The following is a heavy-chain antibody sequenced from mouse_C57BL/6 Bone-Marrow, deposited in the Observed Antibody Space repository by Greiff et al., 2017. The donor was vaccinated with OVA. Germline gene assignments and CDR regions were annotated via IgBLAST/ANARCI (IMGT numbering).Heavy chain of an antibody. V-gene: IGHV1-72*01. Sequence: VQLQQPGVELVKPGASVKLSCKASGYTFTSYWMHWVKQRPGRGLEWIGRIYPNSGGTKYNEKFKSKATLTVDKPSSTAYMQLSSLTSEDSAVYYCARLDYYGSSSAWFAYWGQGTLVTVSA. D-gene: IGHD1-1*01. CDR1: GYTFTSYW. CDR3: ARLDYYGSSSAWFAY. J-gene: IGHJ3*01. CDR2: IYPNSGGT.